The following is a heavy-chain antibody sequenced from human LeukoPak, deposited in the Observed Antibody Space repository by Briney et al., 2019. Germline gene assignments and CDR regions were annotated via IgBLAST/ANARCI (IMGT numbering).Heavy chain of an antibody. CDR1: GFTLSTYS. CDR3: ARDSYSKNDY. Sequence: GGSLRLSCAASGFTLSTYSMTWVRQAPGKGLEWVSYISSSSTIYYGGSVKGRFTVSRDNAKNSLYLQMNSLRAEDTAVYFCARDSYSKNDYWGQGTLVTVSS. V-gene: IGHV3-48*01. D-gene: IGHD4-11*01. CDR2: ISSSSTI. J-gene: IGHJ4*02.